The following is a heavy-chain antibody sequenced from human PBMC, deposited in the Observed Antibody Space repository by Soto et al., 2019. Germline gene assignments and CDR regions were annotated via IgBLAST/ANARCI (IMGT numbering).Heavy chain of an antibody. J-gene: IGHJ4*02. V-gene: IGHV4-34*01. CDR1: GGSFSGYY. Sequence: SETLSLTCAVYGGSFSGYYWSWIRQPPGKGLEWIGEINHSGSTNYNPSLKSRVTISVDTSKNQFSLKLSPVTAADTAVYYCARAATSGWADYWGQGTLVTVSS. CDR3: ARAATSGWADY. CDR2: INHSGST. D-gene: IGHD6-19*01.